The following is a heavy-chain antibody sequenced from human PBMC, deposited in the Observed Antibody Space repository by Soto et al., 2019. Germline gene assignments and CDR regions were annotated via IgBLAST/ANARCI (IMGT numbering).Heavy chain of an antibody. D-gene: IGHD3-3*01. Sequence: GASVKVSCKASGYTFTSYGISWVRQAPGQGLEWMGWISAYNGNTNYAQKLQGRVTMTTDTSTSTAYMELRSLRSDDTALYYCASYYDFWSGYGDAFDIWGQGTMVTVSS. V-gene: IGHV1-18*01. CDR2: ISAYNGNT. J-gene: IGHJ3*02. CDR3: ASYYDFWSGYGDAFDI. CDR1: GYTFTSYG.